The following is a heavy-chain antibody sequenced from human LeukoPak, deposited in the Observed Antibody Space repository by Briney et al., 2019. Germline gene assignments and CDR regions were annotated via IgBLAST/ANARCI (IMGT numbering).Heavy chain of an antibody. V-gene: IGHV3-33*01. Sequence: GGSLRLSCAASGFTFSSYGMHWVRQAPGKGLEWVAVIWYDGSNKYYADSVKGRFTISGDNSKNTLYLQMNSLRAEDTAVYYCARDLSGDYEEYYFDYWGQGTLVTVSS. CDR1: GFTFSSYG. J-gene: IGHJ4*02. CDR3: ARDLSGDYEEYYFDY. CDR2: IWYDGSNK. D-gene: IGHD4-17*01.